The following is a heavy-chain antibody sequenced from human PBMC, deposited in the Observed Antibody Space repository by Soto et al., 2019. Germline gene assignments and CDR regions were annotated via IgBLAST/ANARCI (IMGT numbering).Heavy chain of an antibody. D-gene: IGHD3-10*01. V-gene: IGHV4-30-2*05. CDR1: GGSISSGGYS. Sequence: PSETLSLTCVVSGGSISSGGYSWNWIRQPPGKGLEWIGYIYHSGSTLYNPSLKSRVTISVDTSKNQFSLKLSSVTAAVTAVYYCAKEPYYYGSGVPPEYFQHWGQGTLVTVSS. CDR3: AKEPYYYGSGVPPEYFQH. J-gene: IGHJ1*01. CDR2: IYHSGST.